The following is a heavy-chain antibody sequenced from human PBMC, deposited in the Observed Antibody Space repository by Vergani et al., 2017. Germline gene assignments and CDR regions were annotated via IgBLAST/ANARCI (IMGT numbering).Heavy chain of an antibody. J-gene: IGHJ4*02. Sequence: QVQLVQSGAEVKKPGASVKVSCKASGYTFTSYAMHWVRQAPGQRLEWMGWINAGNGNTKYSQKFQGRVTINRDTSASTAYMAVSSLRSEDTAVDYCSRANKGVAGTWGQGTLVTVSS. CDR2: INAGNGNT. CDR3: SRANKGVAGT. CDR1: GYTFTSYA. V-gene: IGHV1-3*01. D-gene: IGHD6-19*01.